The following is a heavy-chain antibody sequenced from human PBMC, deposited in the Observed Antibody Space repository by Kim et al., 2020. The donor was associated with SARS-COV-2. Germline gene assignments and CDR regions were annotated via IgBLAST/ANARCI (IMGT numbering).Heavy chain of an antibody. D-gene: IGHD6-13*01. V-gene: IGHV1-2*02. CDR3: ARDGRIAAAGTSRDFDY. J-gene: IGHJ4*02. Sequence: FHGRVTMTRDTSISTAYMELSRLRSDDTAVYYCARDGRIAAAGTSRDFDYWGQGTLVTVSS.